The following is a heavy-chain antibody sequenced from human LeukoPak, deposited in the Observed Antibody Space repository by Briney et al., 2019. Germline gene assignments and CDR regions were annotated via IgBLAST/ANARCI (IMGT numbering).Heavy chain of an antibody. CDR3: ARVGHPNPTYYDFWSGYLSNNNWFDP. Sequence: GASVKVSCKASGYTFTTYGSTWVRQAPGQGLEWMGWISAYNGNTNYAQKLQGRVTMTTDTSTSTAYMELRSLRSDDTAVYYCARVGHPNPTYYDFWSGYLSNNNWFDPRGQGTLVTVSS. CDR1: GYTFTTYG. J-gene: IGHJ5*02. CDR2: ISAYNGNT. D-gene: IGHD3-3*01. V-gene: IGHV1-18*01.